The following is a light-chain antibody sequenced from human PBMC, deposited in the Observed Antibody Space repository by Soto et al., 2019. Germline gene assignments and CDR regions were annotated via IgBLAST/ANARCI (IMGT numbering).Light chain of an antibody. V-gene: IGLV2-14*03. J-gene: IGLJ1*01. CDR2: AVS. Sequence: QSALSPPASLSGSPGQSSTISCSGTSSYIGSYDHVAWYQQFPGKSPKLIIYAVSDRPSGVSDRFSGSKSGISASLTISGLQTEDEADYYCISYTDRQSYLFGAGTKVTVL. CDR3: ISYTDRQSYL. CDR1: SSYIGSYDH.